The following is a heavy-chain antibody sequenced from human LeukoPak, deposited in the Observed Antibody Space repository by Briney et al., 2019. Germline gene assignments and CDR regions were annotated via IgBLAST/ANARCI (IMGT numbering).Heavy chain of an antibody. CDR1: GFTFNDHA. Sequence: PGGSLRLSCAGSGFTFNDHAMSWVRQAPGKGLEWVSSISGSGGSTYYGDYVKGRSTISRDNSKKVVYFEMNSLRGEDTAVYFCARGGQNFDFWRFDYWGQGTLAVVSS. CDR2: ISGSGGST. J-gene: IGHJ4*02. D-gene: IGHD3-3*01. V-gene: IGHV3-23*01. CDR3: ARGGQNFDFWRFDY.